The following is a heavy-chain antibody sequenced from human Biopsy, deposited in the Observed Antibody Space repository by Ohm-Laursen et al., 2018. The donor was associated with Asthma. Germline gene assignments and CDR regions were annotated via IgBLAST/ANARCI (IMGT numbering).Heavy chain of an antibody. V-gene: IGHV1-69*10. CDR1: GDSFSIFT. D-gene: IGHD5-12*01. Sequence: SVKVSCNASGDSFSIFTYSWVRQAPGQGLEWMGGLSPMIGRANYAQKLQGRVTISADRSTSTAYMELSSLSSEDTAVYYCARGYSGSDRIVYYYSGLEVWGQGTTVTVSS. J-gene: IGHJ6*02. CDR3: ARGYSGSDRIVYYYSGLEV. CDR2: LSPMIGRA.